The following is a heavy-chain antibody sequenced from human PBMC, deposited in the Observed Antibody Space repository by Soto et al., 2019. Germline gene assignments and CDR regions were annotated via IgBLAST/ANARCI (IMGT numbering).Heavy chain of an antibody. D-gene: IGHD6-19*01. CDR3: ARGYSSGWYAFFDY. CDR2: IWNDGSNK. V-gene: IGHV3-33*01. CDR1: GFTFSSYG. Sequence: PGGSLTLSCAASGFTFSSYGMHWVRQAPGKGLEWVAVIWNDGSNKYYADSVKGRFTISRDNSKNTLYLQMNSLRAEDTAVYYCARGYSSGWYAFFDYWGQGTLVSVSS. J-gene: IGHJ4*02.